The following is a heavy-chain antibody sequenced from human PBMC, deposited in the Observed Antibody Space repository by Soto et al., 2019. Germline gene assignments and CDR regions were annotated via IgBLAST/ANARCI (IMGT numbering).Heavy chain of an antibody. CDR2: ISSSSSTI. D-gene: IGHD6-19*01. CDR3: ARDREKGYSSGWYYYYYGMDV. Sequence: EVQLVESGGGLVQPGGSLRLSCAASGFTFSSYSMNWVRQAPGKGLEWVSYISSSSSTIYYADSVKGRFTISRDNAKNSLYLLMNSLRDEYTAVYYCARDREKGYSSGWYYYYYGMDVWGQGTTVTVSS. J-gene: IGHJ6*02. CDR1: GFTFSSYS. V-gene: IGHV3-48*02.